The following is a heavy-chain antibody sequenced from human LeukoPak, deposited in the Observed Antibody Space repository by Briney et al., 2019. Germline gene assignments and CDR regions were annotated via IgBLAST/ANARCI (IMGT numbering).Heavy chain of an antibody. V-gene: IGHV4-4*02. CDR3: ARGYSYGFAYFDY. Sequence: SETLSLTCAVSGGSISSSNWWSWVRPPPGKGLEWIGEIYHSGSTNYNPSLKSRVTISVDKSKNQFSLKLSSVTAADTAVYYCARGYSYGFAYFDYWGQGTLVTVSS. CDR2: IYHSGST. CDR1: GGSISSSNW. J-gene: IGHJ4*02. D-gene: IGHD5-18*01.